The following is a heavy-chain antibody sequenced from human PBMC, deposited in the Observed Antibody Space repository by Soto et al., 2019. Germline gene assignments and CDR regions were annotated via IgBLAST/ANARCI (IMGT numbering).Heavy chain of an antibody. Sequence: QLQLQESGPGLVKPSETLSLTCTVSGGSVSINTYSWGWIRQSPVTGLQWIGSMYYSGSTYYNPSLRSRASISVHTSKNQLSLRLTSVTVADTATYYCARHDGTAGWGQGILVTVST. J-gene: IGHJ1*01. CDR3: ARHDGTAG. CDR1: GGSVSINTYS. CDR2: MYYSGST. D-gene: IGHD6-13*01. V-gene: IGHV4-39*01.